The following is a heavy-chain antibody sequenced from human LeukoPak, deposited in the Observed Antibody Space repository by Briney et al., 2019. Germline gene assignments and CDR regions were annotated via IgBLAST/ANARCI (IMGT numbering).Heavy chain of an antibody. CDR1: GFTFSSYG. V-gene: IGHV3-33*06. J-gene: IGHJ4*02. D-gene: IGHD5-12*01. CDR2: IWYDGSNK. CDR3: AKGSGYSGYDLNC. Sequence: GGSLRLSCAASGFTFSSYGMHWVRQAPGKGLEWVAVIWYDGSNKYYADSVKGRFTISRDNSKNTLYLQINSLRAEDTAVYYCAKGSGYSGYDLNCWGQGTLVTVSS.